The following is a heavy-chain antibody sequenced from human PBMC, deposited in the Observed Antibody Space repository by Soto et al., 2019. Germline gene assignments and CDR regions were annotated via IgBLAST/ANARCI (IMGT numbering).Heavy chain of an antibody. V-gene: IGHV1-8*01. CDR3: ARVRYRSSSWFGYYYYGMDV. Sequence: GASVKVSCKASGYTFTSYDINWVRQATGQGLEWMGWMNPNSGNTGYAQKFQGRVTMTRNTSISTAYMELSSLRSEDTAVYYCARVRYRSSSWFGYYYYGMDVWGQGTTVTVSS. J-gene: IGHJ6*02. CDR1: GYTFTSYD. CDR2: MNPNSGNT. D-gene: IGHD6-6*01.